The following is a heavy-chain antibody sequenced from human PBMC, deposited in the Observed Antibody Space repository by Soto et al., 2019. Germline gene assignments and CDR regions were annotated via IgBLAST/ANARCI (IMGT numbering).Heavy chain of an antibody. CDR2: ISSSSTYI. CDR3: ARPTYYYGSGSSEYYYYYGLDV. J-gene: IGHJ6*02. Sequence: GGSLRLSCAASGFTFSSYSMHWVRQAPGKGLEWVSSISSSSTYIKYAESVKGRFTISRDNAKNSLYLQMNSLRAEDTAVYYCARPTYYYGSGSSEYYYYYGLDVWGQGTTVTVSS. V-gene: IGHV3-21*01. CDR1: GFTFSSYS. D-gene: IGHD3-10*01.